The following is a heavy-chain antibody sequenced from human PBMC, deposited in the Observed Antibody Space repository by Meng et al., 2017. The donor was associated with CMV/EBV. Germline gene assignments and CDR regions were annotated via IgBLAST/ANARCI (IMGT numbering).Heavy chain of an antibody. Sequence: SVKVSCKASGGTFSSYAISWLRQAPGQGLEWMGGIIPILGIANYAQKFQGRVTITADKSTSTAYMELSSLRSEDTAVYYCASAVGWLGYYYYGMDVWGQGTTVTVSS. V-gene: IGHV1-69*10. D-gene: IGHD6-19*01. J-gene: IGHJ6*02. CDR3: ASAVGWLGYYYYGMDV. CDR2: IIPILGIA. CDR1: GGTFSSYA.